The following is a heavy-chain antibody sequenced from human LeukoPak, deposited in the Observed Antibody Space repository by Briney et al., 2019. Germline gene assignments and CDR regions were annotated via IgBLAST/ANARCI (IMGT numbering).Heavy chain of an antibody. Sequence: ASVKVSCKVSGYTLTELSMHWVRQAPGKGLEWMGGFDPEDGETIYAQKFQGRVTMTEDTSTDTAYMELSSLRSEDTAVYYCASGLVAATAMGAFDIWGQGTMVTVSS. J-gene: IGHJ3*02. CDR2: FDPEDGET. CDR1: GYTLTELS. CDR3: ASGLVAATAMGAFDI. D-gene: IGHD2-15*01. V-gene: IGHV1-24*01.